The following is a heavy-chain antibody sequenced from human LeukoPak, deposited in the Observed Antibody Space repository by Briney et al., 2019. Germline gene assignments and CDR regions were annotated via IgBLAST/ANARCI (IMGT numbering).Heavy chain of an antibody. Sequence: SETLSLTCTVPGPSISSSSYYWGGIRQPPGKGLEWIGSIYCSGTTYYNPSLKSRVTISVDTSKIQFYLTLSSVTAPDTAVYSCATDVMLYAAMVVDNWFDHWGQGTLVTVSS. J-gene: IGHJ5*02. CDR1: GPSISSSSYY. V-gene: IGHV4-39*02. CDR3: ATDVMLYAAMVVDNWFDH. D-gene: IGHD5-18*01. CDR2: IYCSGTT.